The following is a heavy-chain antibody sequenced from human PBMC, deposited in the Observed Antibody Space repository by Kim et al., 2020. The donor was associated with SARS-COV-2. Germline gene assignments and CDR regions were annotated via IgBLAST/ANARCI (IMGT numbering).Heavy chain of an antibody. CDR3: ARVGDSSGYSHAFDI. J-gene: IGHJ3*02. Sequence: SQTLSLTCAISGDSVSRNSGSWNCIRQSPSSGLEWLGRTYYRSKCYSDYAVSVKSRITINPDTSKNQFSLQLNSVTPEDTAVYYCARVGDSSGYSHAFDIWGQGTMVTVSS. V-gene: IGHV6-1*01. CDR2: TYYRSKCYS. D-gene: IGHD3-22*01. CDR1: GDSVSRNSGS.